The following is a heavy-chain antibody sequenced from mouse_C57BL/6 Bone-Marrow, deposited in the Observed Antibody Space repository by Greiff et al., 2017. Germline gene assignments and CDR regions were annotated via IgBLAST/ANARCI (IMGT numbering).Heavy chain of an antibody. V-gene: IGHV1-69*01. CDR2: IDPSDSYT. J-gene: IGHJ2*01. Sequence: VQRVESGAELVMPGASVKLSCKASGYTFTSYWMHWVKQRPGQGLEWIGEIDPSDSYTNYNQKFKGKSTLTVDKSSSTAYMQLSSLTSEDSAVYYCARLGRFDYWGQGTTLTVSS. CDR1: GYTFTSYW. D-gene: IGHD4-1*01. CDR3: ARLGRFDY.